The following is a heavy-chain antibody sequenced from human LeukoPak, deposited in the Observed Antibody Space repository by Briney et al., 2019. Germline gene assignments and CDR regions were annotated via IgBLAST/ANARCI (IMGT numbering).Heavy chain of an antibody. D-gene: IGHD2-21*02. V-gene: IGHV3-23*01. CDR1: GSTFNTYA. Sequence: PGGSLRLSCAASGSTFNTYAMSWVRQAPGKGLEWVSAISGSGVTTNYADSVKGRFTISRDNSKNTLYLQMNSLRADDTAVYYCAKHPRHCGGDCYSDFDYWGQGTLVTVSS. J-gene: IGHJ4*02. CDR2: ISGSGVTT. CDR3: AKHPRHCGGDCYSDFDY.